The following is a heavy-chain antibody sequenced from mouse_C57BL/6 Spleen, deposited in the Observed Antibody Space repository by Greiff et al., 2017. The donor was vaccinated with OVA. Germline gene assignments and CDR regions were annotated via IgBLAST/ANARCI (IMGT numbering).Heavy chain of an antibody. CDR1: GFTFSSYA. CDR2: ISDGGSYT. Sequence: EVNVVESGGGLVKPGGSLKLSCAASGFTFSSYAMSWVRQTPEKRLEWVATISDGGSYTYYPDNVKGRFTISRDNAKNNLYLQMSHLKSEDTAMYYCARSGYGNSYAMDYWGQGTSVTVSS. CDR3: ARSGYGNSYAMDY. D-gene: IGHD2-1*01. J-gene: IGHJ4*01. V-gene: IGHV5-4*03.